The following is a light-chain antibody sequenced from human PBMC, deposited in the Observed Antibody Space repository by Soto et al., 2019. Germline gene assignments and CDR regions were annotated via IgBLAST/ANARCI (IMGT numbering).Light chain of an antibody. CDR3: PQYYSYRWT. J-gene: IGKJ1*01. CDR2: PAS. V-gene: IGKV1-8*01. Sequence: ALGMTQSPSSLTASTGERVTITCRASQGISSYVAWYQPKHGTAPKLVIYPASPLQSGVPSRFRGSGSGTDFTLTISCLQSEDFATYYCPQYYSYRWTFGQGTKVDIK. CDR1: QGISSY.